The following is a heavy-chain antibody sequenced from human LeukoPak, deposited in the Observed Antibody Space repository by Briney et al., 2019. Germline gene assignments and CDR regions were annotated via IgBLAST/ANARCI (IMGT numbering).Heavy chain of an antibody. CDR3: ARVSLGGVEFDH. CDR2: IKQGESER. Sequence: GGSLRLSCAASGFTFSNYWMSWVRQAPGRGLEWVANIKQGESERSYVDSVKGRFTISRDNANNSLSLQMNTLRAEDTAVFYCARVSLGGVEFDHWGQGTLVTVSS. CDR1: GFTFSNYW. D-gene: IGHD1-1*01. J-gene: IGHJ4*02. V-gene: IGHV3-7*01.